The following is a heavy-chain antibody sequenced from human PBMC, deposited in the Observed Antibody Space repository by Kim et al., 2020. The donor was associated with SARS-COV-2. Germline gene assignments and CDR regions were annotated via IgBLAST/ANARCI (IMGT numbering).Heavy chain of an antibody. CDR3: ARGGSNYRRGWFDP. Sequence: NPSLKSRVTISVDTSKNQFSLKLSSVTAADTAVYYCARGGSNYRRGWFDPWGQGTLVTVSS. V-gene: IGHV4-34*01. J-gene: IGHJ5*02. D-gene: IGHD4-4*01.